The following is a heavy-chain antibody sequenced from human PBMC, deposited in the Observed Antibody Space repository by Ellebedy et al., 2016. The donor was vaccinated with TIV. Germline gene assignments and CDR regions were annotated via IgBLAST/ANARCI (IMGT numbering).Heavy chain of an antibody. CDR3: ARHALGDSGWWYFDL. V-gene: IGHV5-10-1*01. J-gene: IGHJ2*01. Sequence: GESLKISCQGSGYTFTDYWITWVRQMPGKGLEWMGKIDPRDSNTNYSPSFQGHVTISTDRSFSTAYLQWSSLKASDTAMYYCARHALGDSGWWYFDLWGRGTLVTVSS. CDR2: IDPRDSNT. D-gene: IGHD5-12*01. CDR1: GYTFTDYW.